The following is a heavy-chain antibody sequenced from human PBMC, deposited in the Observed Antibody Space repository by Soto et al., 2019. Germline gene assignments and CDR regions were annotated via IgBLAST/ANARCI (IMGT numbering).Heavy chain of an antibody. J-gene: IGHJ4*02. V-gene: IGHV1-69*08. D-gene: IGHD6-19*01. Sequence: QVQLVQSGAEVKKPGSSVKVSCKASGGTFSSYTISWVRQAPGQGLEWMGRIIPILGIANYAQKLQGRVTITADKSTSTAYMELSSLRSEDTAVYYCARDLGVNAVAGHQLVYWGQGTLVTVSS. CDR1: GGTFSSYT. CDR3: ARDLGVNAVAGHQLVY. CDR2: IIPILGIA.